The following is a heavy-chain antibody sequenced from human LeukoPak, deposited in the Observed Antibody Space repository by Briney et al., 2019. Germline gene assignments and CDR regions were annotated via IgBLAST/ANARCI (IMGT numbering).Heavy chain of an antibody. J-gene: IGHJ4*02. D-gene: IGHD3-16*01. V-gene: IGHV3-30-3*01. CDR3: ARDRRYDFDY. CDR2: VSSDGGNE. CDR1: GFAFSGYA. Sequence: PGGSLRLSCEASGFAFSGYAMHWVRQAPGKGLEWVAVVSSDGGNEYYADSVKGRFTISRDNSRNTLYLQMNSLRAVDTAVYYCARDRRYDFDYWGQGTLVTVSS.